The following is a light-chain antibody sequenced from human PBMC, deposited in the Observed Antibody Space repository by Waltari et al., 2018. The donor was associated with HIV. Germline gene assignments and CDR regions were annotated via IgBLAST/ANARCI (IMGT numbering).Light chain of an antibody. V-gene: IGLV1-44*01. J-gene: IGLJ3*02. CDR3: AAWDDSLNAWV. CDR1: SSNIGSNY. CDR2: SNN. Sequence: QSVLTQPPSASGTPGQRVTISCSGSSSNIGSNYVYWYQQLPGTAPKLLIYSNNQRPSGVPDRISGSKSGTSASLAISGLQSVDEADYYCAAWDDSLNAWVFGGGTELTVL.